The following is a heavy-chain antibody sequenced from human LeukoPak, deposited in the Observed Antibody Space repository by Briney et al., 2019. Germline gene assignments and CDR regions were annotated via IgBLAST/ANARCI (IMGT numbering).Heavy chain of an antibody. CDR1: GFTFSDYY. V-gene: IGHV3-11*04. CDR3: ARDGFLTGTTDY. J-gene: IGHJ4*02. CDR2: IDYSGITI. D-gene: IGHD1-20*01. Sequence: PGGSLRLSCAASGFTFSDYYMSWIRQAPGKGLEWVSYIDYSGITIYYTDSVQGRFSISRDNSKNSLYLQMNSLRAEDTAVYYCARDGFLTGTTDYWGQGTLVTVSS.